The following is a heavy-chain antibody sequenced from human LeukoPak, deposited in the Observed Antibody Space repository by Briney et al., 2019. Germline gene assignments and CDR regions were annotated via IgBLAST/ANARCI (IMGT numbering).Heavy chain of an antibody. CDR2: INSDRSST. Sequence: PGGSLRLXCAASGFTFSSYWMHWDRQAPGKVLVWVSRINSDRSSTSYADSVKGRFTISRDNAKNTLYLQMSSLRAEDTAMYYCARNSNGMSNWGQGTLVIVSS. D-gene: IGHD2-8*01. CDR3: ARNSNGMSN. V-gene: IGHV3-74*01. J-gene: IGHJ4*02. CDR1: GFTFSSYW.